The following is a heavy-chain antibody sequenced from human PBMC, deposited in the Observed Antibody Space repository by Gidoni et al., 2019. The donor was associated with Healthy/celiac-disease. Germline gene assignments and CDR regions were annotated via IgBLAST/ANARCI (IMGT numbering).Heavy chain of an antibody. CDR1: GSPFSSYR. CDR3: ARVGDFWSGYYPLYYFDY. CDR2: ISSSSSTI. J-gene: IGHJ4*02. Sequence: EVQLVESGGGLVQPGGSLSLSCAAAGSPFSSYRMNWVRQAPGKGLEWVSYISSSSSTIYYADSVKGRFTISRDNAKNSLYLQMNSLRDEDTAVYYCARVGDFWSGYYPLYYFDYWGQGTLVTVSS. V-gene: IGHV3-48*02. D-gene: IGHD3-3*01.